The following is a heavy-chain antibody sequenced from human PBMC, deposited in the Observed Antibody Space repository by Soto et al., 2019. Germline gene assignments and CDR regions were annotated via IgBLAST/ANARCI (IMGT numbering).Heavy chain of an antibody. V-gene: IGHV3-64D*08. J-gene: IGHJ4*02. D-gene: IGHD3-10*01. CDR2: ISSNGGST. CDR3: VKDPSIGSRTRGYYFDY. Sequence: GGSLRLSCSASGFTFSSYAMHWVRQAPGKGLEYVSAISSNGGSTYYADSVKGRFTISRDNSKNTLYLQMSSLRAEDTAVYYCVKDPSIGSRTRGYYFDYWGQGTLVTVSS. CDR1: GFTFSSYA.